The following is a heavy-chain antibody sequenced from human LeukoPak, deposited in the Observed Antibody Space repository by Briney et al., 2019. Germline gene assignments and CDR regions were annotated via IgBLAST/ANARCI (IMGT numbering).Heavy chain of an antibody. V-gene: IGHV3-74*01. D-gene: IGHD3-16*01. CDR3: TRRGAASDAFDI. Sequence: GGSLRLSCAASGFTFSSYWMHWVRQAPGKGLVWVSRIKYDGSSTNYTDSVKGRFTISRDNAKNTLYLQMNSLRAEDTAVYYCTRRGAASDAFDIWGQGTMVTVSS. J-gene: IGHJ3*02. CDR2: IKYDGSST. CDR1: GFTFSSYW.